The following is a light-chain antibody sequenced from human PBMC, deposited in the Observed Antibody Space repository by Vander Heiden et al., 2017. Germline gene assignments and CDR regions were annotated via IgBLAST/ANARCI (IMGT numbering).Light chain of an antibody. CDR3: QQDGSSPLT. J-gene: IGKJ3*01. V-gene: IGKV3-20*01. CDR2: GAS. CDR1: QSVSSSY. Sequence: EIVLTQSPGTLSLSPGERATLSCRASQSVSSSYLAWYQQKPGQAPRLLIYGASSRATGIPDRLSGSGSGTDFTLTISRLEPEDFAVYYCQQDGSSPLTFGPGTKVDMK.